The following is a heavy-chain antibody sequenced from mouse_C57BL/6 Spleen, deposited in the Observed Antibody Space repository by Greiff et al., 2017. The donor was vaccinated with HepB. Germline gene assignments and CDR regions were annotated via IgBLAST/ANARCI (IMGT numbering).Heavy chain of an antibody. Sequence: QVQLQQSGPELVKPGASVKISCKASGYAFSSSWMNWVKQRPGKGLEWIGRIYPGDGDTNYNGKFKGKATLTADKSSSTAYMQLSSLTSEDSAVYFCARQGYYGSDYWGQGTTLTVSS. V-gene: IGHV1-82*01. CDR1: GYAFSSSW. J-gene: IGHJ2*01. D-gene: IGHD1-2*01. CDR2: IYPGDGDT. CDR3: ARQGYYGSDY.